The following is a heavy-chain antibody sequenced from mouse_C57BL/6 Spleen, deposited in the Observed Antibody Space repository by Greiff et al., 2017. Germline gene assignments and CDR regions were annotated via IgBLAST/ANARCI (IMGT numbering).Heavy chain of an antibody. CDR2: ISGGGGNT. D-gene: IGHD1-1*01. Sequence: DVMLVESGGGLVKPGGSLKLSCAASGFTFSSYTMSWVRQTPEKRLEWVATISGGGGNTYYPDSVKGRFTISRDNAKNTLYLQMSSLRSEDTALYYCARRGHYGSSLDYWGQGTTLTGSS. V-gene: IGHV5-9*01. J-gene: IGHJ2*01. CDR3: ARRGHYGSSLDY. CDR1: GFTFSSYT.